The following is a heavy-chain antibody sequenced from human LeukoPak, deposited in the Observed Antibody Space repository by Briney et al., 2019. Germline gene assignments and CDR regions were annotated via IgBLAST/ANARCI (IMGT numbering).Heavy chain of an antibody. CDR2: IYYSGST. Sequence: SETLSLTCTVSGGSISSYYWSWIRQPPGKGLEWIGYIYYSGSTNYNPSLKSRVTISVDTSKNQFSLKLSSVTAADTAVYYCARLLLIAAAGPRDWGQGTLVTVSS. J-gene: IGHJ4*02. D-gene: IGHD6-13*01. CDR3: ARLLLIAAAGPRD. CDR1: GGSISSYY. V-gene: IGHV4-59*08.